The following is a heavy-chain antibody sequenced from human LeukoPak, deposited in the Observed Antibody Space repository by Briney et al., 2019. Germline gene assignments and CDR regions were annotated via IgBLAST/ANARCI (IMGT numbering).Heavy chain of an antibody. J-gene: IGHJ6*02. CDR1: GFTFSSYS. CDR3: ARESYDFWSGYYPTTKYGMDV. CDR2: ISSSSSYI. Sequence: GGSLRLSWAASGFTFSSYSMNWVRQAPGKGLEWVSSISSSSSYIYYADSVKGRFTISRDNARNSLYLQMNSLRAEDTAVYYCARESYDFWSGYYPTTKYGMDVWGQGTTVTVSS. V-gene: IGHV3-21*01. D-gene: IGHD3-3*01.